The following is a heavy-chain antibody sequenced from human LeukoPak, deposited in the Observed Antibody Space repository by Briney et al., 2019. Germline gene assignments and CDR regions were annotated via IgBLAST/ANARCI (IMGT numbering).Heavy chain of an antibody. D-gene: IGHD2-2*01. CDR1: GGTFSSYA. Sequence: SVKVSCKASGGTFSSYAISWVRQAPGQGLEWMGGIIPIFGTANYAQKFQGRVTITTDESTSTVYMELSSLRSEDTAVYYCASRDIVVVPAAMRVDFWSGSDYWGQGTLVTVSS. V-gene: IGHV1-69*05. J-gene: IGHJ4*02. CDR3: ASRDIVVVPAAMRVDFWSGSDY. CDR2: IIPIFGTA.